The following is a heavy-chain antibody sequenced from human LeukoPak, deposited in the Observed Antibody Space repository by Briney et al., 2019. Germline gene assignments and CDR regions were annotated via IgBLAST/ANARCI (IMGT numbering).Heavy chain of an antibody. Sequence: GGSLRLSCAASGFTLSSYSMNWVRQAPGKGLEWVSFISSSSSTIYYADSVKGRFTISRDNAKNSLYLQMNSLRAEDTAVYYCARKYCSSTSCYFTNMDVWGKGTTVTVSS. D-gene: IGHD2-2*01. V-gene: IGHV3-48*01. J-gene: IGHJ6*03. CDR1: GFTLSSYS. CDR2: ISSSSSTI. CDR3: ARKYCSSTSCYFTNMDV.